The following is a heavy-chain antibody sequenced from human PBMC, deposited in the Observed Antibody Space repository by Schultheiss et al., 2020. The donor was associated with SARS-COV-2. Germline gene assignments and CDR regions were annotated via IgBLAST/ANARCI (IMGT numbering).Heavy chain of an antibody. CDR3: TTDPSSATYYYYYMDV. CDR2: IRSKAYGGTT. D-gene: IGHD1-1*01. J-gene: IGHJ6*03. Sequence: GGSLRLSCAASGLTFSGSALHWVRQASGKGLEWVGFIRSKAYGGTTDYAAPVKGRFTISRDDSKNTLYLQMNSLKTEDTAVYYCTTDPSSATYYYYYMDVWGKGTTVTVSS. V-gene: IGHV3-15*07. CDR1: GLTFSGSA.